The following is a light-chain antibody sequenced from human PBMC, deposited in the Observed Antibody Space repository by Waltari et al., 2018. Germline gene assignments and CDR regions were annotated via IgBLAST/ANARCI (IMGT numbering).Light chain of an antibody. V-gene: IGLV1-40*01. J-gene: IGLJ3*02. CDR2: AYS. CDR1: SSNIGAVYD. Sequence: QSVLTQPPSVSGATGQRVTISCTGSSSNIGAVYDVHWYQQLPGAAPKLLIYAYSHRPSGVPDRFYGSRSGTSASLTITGLQAEDEADYYCQSYDSSLSAVFGGGTKLTVL. CDR3: QSYDSSLSAV.